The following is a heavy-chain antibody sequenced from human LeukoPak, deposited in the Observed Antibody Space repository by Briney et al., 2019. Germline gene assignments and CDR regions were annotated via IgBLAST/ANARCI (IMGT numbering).Heavy chain of an antibody. J-gene: IGHJ3*02. Sequence: PSETLSLTCTVSGGSISSYYWSWIRQPPGKGLEWIGYIYYSGSTNYNPSLKSRVTISVDTSKNQFSLKLSSVTAADTAVYYCARVSEFDYGGSIPQPDAFDIWGQGTIVTVSS. CDR2: IYYSGST. V-gene: IGHV4-59*01. CDR3: ARVSEFDYGGSIPQPDAFDI. CDR1: GGSISSYY. D-gene: IGHD4-23*01.